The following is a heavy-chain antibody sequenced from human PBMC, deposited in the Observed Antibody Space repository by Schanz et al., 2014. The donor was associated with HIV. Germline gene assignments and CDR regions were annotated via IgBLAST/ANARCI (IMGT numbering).Heavy chain of an antibody. CDR2: ISTGGERT. CDR1: GFPFSNFA. CDR3: GTYNYGSGHDY. D-gene: IGHD3-10*01. Sequence: EEHLLESGGDLIQPGGSLRLSCVASGFPFSNFAMSWVRQDPGRGLECVSAISTGGERTFYADSVKGRFTISRDNSKNTLYLQMNSLRAEDTAIYHCGTYNYGSGHDYWGQGTLVTVSS. V-gene: IGHV3-23*01. J-gene: IGHJ4*02.